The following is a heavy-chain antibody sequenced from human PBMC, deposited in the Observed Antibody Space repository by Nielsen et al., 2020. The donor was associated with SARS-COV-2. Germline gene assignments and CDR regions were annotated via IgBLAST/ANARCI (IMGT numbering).Heavy chain of an antibody. J-gene: IGHJ6*02. V-gene: IGHV3-30*18. CDR2: ISYDGSNK. Sequence: GESLKISCAASGFTFSSYGMHWVRQAPGKGLEWVAVISYDGSNKYYADSVKGRFTISRDNSKNTLYLQMNSLRAEDTAVYYCAKDQFLSDYYGMDVWGQGTTVTVSS. CDR3: AKDQFLSDYYGMDV. CDR1: GFTFSSYG.